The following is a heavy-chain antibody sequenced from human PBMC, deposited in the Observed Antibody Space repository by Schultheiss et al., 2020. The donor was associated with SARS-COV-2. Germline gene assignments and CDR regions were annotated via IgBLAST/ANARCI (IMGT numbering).Heavy chain of an antibody. Sequence: GESLKISCAASGFTFSSYSMNWVRQAPGKGLEWVSSISSSSSYIYYADSVKGRFTISRDNAKNSLYLQMNSLRAEDTAVYYCARLLLRDSYFYGMGVWGQGTTVTVSS. CDR2: ISSSSSYI. D-gene: IGHD2/OR15-2a*01. V-gene: IGHV3-21*01. CDR1: GFTFSSYS. J-gene: IGHJ6*02. CDR3: ARLLLRDSYFYGMGV.